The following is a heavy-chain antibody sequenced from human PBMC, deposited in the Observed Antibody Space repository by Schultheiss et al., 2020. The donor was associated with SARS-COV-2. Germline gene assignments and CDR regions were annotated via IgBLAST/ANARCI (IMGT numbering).Heavy chain of an antibody. CDR1: GGPFSGYN. Sequence: SETLSLTCVVYGGPFSGYNWNWIRQPPGKALEWIGEINHSGSTNYNPSLRSRVTISVDTSKNQFSLNLTSVTAADTAVYFCARTMVRGVIMRVGWFDPWGQGTLVTVSS. CDR3: ARTMVRGVIMRVGWFDP. D-gene: IGHD3-10*01. V-gene: IGHV4-34*01. J-gene: IGHJ5*02. CDR2: INHSGST.